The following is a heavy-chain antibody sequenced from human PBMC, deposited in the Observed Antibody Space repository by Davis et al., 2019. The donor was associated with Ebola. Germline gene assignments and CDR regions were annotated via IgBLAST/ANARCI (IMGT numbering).Heavy chain of an antibody. V-gene: IGHV1-69*13. D-gene: IGHD1-7*01. CDR1: GGTFSSYA. CDR3: ARVGTNYAHPSTPSYYYYYMDV. CDR2: IIPIFGTA. J-gene: IGHJ6*03. Sequence: SVKVSCKASGGTFSSYAISWVRQAPGQGLEWMGGIIPIFGTANYAQKFQGRVTITADESTSTAYMELSSLRSEDTAVYYCARVGTNYAHPSTPSYYYYYMDVWGKGTTVTVSS.